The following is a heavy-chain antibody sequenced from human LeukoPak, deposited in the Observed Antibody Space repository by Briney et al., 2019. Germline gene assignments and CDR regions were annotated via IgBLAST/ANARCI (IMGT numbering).Heavy chain of an antibody. CDR2: IYYSGST. Sequence: SETLSLTCTVSGGSISNYYWSWIRQPPGKGLEWIGYIYYSGSTNYNPSLKSRVTMSVDTSKNQFSLKLSSVTAADTAVYYCARTSPLTSSRKRRYNWNAHPFDAFDIWGQGTMVTVSS. CDR3: ARTSPLTSSRKRRYNWNAHPFDAFDI. CDR1: GGSISNYY. V-gene: IGHV4-59*12. J-gene: IGHJ3*02. D-gene: IGHD1-1*01.